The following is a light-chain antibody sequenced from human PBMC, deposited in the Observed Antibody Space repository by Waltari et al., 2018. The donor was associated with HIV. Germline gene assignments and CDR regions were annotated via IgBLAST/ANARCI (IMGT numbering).Light chain of an antibody. CDR3: SSYTSSRSYV. CDR1: SSDVGGYTY. J-gene: IGLJ1*01. Sequence: QSALTQPASVSGSPGQSITISCPGTSSDVGGYTYFSWYQPHPGKAPKLMIYAVSTPPSGVSNRFSGSKSGNTASLTISGLQAEDEADYYCSSYTSSRSYVFGTGTRVTV. V-gene: IGLV2-14*03. CDR2: AVS.